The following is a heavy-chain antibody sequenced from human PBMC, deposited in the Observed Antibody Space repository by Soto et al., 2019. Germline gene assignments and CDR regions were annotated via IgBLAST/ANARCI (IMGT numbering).Heavy chain of an antibody. Sequence: GGSLRLSCAASGFTFSGYAMSWVRQAPGKGLEWVSAISGSGGSTYYADSVKGRFTISRDNSKNTLYLQMNSLRAEDTAVYYCAKDYYDSSGYYQDYYYYGMDVWGQGTTVTVSS. J-gene: IGHJ6*02. D-gene: IGHD3-22*01. V-gene: IGHV3-23*01. CDR2: ISGSGGST. CDR1: GFTFSGYA. CDR3: AKDYYDSSGYYQDYYYYGMDV.